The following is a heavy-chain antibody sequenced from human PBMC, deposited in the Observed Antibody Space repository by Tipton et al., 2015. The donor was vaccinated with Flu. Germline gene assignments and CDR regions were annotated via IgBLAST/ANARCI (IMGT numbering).Heavy chain of an antibody. CDR2: ICPGSP. D-gene: IGHD4-11*01. CDR3: ARRDFSNYVSEPKNWFDF. J-gene: IGHJ5*01. V-gene: IGHV4-38-2*01. CDR1: GDSIGSDYC. Sequence: TLSLTCSVSGDSIGSDYCWGWVRQPPGKGLEWIGNICPGSPYYNPSLRSRVTISVARPKDQFSLRLTSVTAADTAVYFCARRDFSNYVSEPKNWFDFWGQGTLVTVSS.